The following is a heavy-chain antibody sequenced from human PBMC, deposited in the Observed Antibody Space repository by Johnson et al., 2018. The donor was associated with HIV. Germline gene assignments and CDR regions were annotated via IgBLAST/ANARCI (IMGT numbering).Heavy chain of an antibody. CDR1: GFIFSSYD. Sequence: VQLVESGGGLVQPGGSLRLSCAASGFIFSSYDMHWVRQATGKGLEWVSTIGTAGDTYYPGSVKGRFTISRDNANNSLYLQMNSLRAEDTALNYCAKEFSVGVSMTFDIWGQGTMVTVSS. V-gene: IGHV3-13*01. CDR2: IGTAGDT. CDR3: AKEFSVGVSMTFDI. D-gene: IGHD3-10*01. J-gene: IGHJ3*02.